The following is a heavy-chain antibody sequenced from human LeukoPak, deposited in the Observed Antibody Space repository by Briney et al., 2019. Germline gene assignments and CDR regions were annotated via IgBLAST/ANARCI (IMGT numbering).Heavy chain of an antibody. D-gene: IGHD3-10*01. V-gene: IGHV4-59*01. Sequence: SETLSLTCTVSGGSISSYYWSWIRQPPGKGLEWIGYIYYSGSTNYNPSLKSRVTISVDTSKNQFSLKLSSVTAADTAVYYCATGNMVRGVMDVWGQGTTVTV. CDR3: ATGNMVRGVMDV. J-gene: IGHJ6*02. CDR2: IYYSGST. CDR1: GGSISSYY.